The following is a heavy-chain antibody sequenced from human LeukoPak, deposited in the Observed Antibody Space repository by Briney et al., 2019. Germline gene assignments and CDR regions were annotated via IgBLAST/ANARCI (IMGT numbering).Heavy chain of an antibody. Sequence: GGSLRLSCAASGFTFSDYYMSWIRQAPGKGLEWVSYISSSGSTIYYADSVKGRFTISRDNAKNSLYLQMNSLRAEDTAVYYCAGIRFNTYYFDYWGQGTLVTVSP. CDR3: AGIRFNTYYFDY. V-gene: IGHV3-11*01. D-gene: IGHD3-3*01. CDR1: GFTFSDYY. J-gene: IGHJ4*02. CDR2: ISSSGSTI.